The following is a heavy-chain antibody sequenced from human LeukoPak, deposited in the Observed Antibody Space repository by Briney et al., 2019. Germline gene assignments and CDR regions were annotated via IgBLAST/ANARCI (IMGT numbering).Heavy chain of an antibody. CDR3: ARVKADNGDYYFDY. V-gene: IGHV1-2*06. CDR2: INPNSGGT. D-gene: IGHD4-17*01. CDR1: GYTFTSNY. Sequence: ASVTVSCKASGYTFTSNYMHWVRQAPGQGLEWMGRINPNSGGTNYAQKFQGRVTMTRDTSISTAYMELSRLRSDDTAVYYCARVKADNGDYYFDYWGQGTLVTVSS. J-gene: IGHJ4*02.